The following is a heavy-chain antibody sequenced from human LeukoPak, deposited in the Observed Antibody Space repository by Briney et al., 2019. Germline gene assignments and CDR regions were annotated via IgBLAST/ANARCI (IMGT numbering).Heavy chain of an antibody. CDR3: ARENYGDYVWYYYGMDV. J-gene: IGHJ6*02. D-gene: IGHD4-17*01. Sequence: ASVKVSCKASGYTFTSYGISWVRQAPGQGLEWMGWIRAYNGNTNYAQKLQGRVTMTTDTSTSTAYMELRSLRSDDTAVYYCARENYGDYVWYYYGMDVWGQGTTVTVSS. V-gene: IGHV1-18*01. CDR1: GYTFTSYG. CDR2: IRAYNGNT.